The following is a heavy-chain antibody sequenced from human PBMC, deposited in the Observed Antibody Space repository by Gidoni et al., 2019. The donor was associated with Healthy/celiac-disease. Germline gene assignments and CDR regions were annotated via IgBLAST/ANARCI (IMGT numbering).Heavy chain of an antibody. D-gene: IGHD3-22*01. V-gene: IGHV3-66*01. CDR1: GFTVSSNY. CDR2: IYSGGST. CDR3: ARGWNYYDSSGPIDY. J-gene: IGHJ4*02. Sequence: EVQLVESGGGLVQPGGSLRLSCAASGFTVSSNYMSWVRQAPGKGLEWVSVIYSGGSTYYADSVKGRFTISRDNSKNTLYLQMNSLRAEDTAVYYCARGWNYYDSSGPIDYWGQGTLVTVSS.